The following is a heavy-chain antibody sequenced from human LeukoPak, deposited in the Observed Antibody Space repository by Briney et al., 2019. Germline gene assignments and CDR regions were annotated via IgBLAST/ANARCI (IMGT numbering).Heavy chain of an antibody. CDR2: ISGSGGST. Sequence: GALRLSCAASGFTFSSYAMSWVRQAPGKGLEWVSAISGSGGSTYYADSVKGRFTISRDNSKNTLYLQMNSLRAEDTAVYYCARANSDSGSYWYYYYYGMDVWGQGTTVTVSS. CDR1: GFTFSSYA. D-gene: IGHD1-26*01. CDR3: ARANSDSGSYWYYYYYGMDV. J-gene: IGHJ6*02. V-gene: IGHV3-23*01.